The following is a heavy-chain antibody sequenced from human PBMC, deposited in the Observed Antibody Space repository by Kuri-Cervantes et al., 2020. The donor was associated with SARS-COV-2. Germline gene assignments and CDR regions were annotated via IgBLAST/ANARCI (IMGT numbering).Heavy chain of an antibody. CDR3: ARGVKGMRTFDY. J-gene: IGHJ4*02. V-gene: IGHV4-59*01. D-gene: IGHD3-10*01. CDR1: GGSINSNY. CDR2: IYYSGIT. Sequence: SETLSLTCTVSGGSINSNYWSWIRQPPGKGLEWIGYIYYSGITNYNPSLKSRVTISVDTSKNQFSLKLSSVTAADTAVYYCARGVKGMRTFDYWGQGTLVTVSS.